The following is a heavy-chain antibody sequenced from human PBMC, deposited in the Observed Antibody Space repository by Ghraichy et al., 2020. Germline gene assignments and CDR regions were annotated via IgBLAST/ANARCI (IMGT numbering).Heavy chain of an antibody. CDR1: GFTFSSSW. J-gene: IGHJ1*01. Sequence: GESLNISCAASGFTFSSSWMHWVRQAPGKGLVWVSRIKTDGTYTTSADSVKGRFTISRDNAKNTLYLQMNSLRAEDTAMYYCARGESGYPQDWGQGTLVTVSS. CDR3: ARGESGYPQD. D-gene: IGHD3-3*01. CDR2: IKTDGTYT. V-gene: IGHV3-74*01.